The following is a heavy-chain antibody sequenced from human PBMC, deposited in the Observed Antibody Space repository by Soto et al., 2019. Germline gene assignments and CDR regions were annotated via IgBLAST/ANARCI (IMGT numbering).Heavy chain of an antibody. CDR3: ARDCSGGSCYRGMDV. J-gene: IGHJ6*02. CDR1: GFTFSSYG. D-gene: IGHD2-15*01. Sequence: GGSLRLSCAASGFTFSSYGMHWVRQAPGKGLEWVAVIWYDGSNKYYADSVKGRFTISRDNSKNTLYLQMNSLRAEDTAVYYCARDCSGGSCYRGMDVWGQGTTVTVSS. CDR2: IWYDGSNK. V-gene: IGHV3-33*01.